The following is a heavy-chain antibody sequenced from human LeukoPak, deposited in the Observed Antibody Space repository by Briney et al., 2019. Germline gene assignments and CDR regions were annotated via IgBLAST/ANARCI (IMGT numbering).Heavy chain of an antibody. J-gene: IGHJ4*02. D-gene: IGHD4-17*01. Sequence: SGTLSLTCGVSGVSMSSTKWWSWVRPPPGRGLEWVGEIYHSGTTNYNPSLKSRITISVDKCKNQVSLTRSSVTAADTAVYYCAASTVMNEYCFDSWAQGTLVTVSS. CDR2: IYHSGTT. CDR3: AASTVMNEYCFDS. V-gene: IGHV4-4*02. CDR1: GVSMSSTKW.